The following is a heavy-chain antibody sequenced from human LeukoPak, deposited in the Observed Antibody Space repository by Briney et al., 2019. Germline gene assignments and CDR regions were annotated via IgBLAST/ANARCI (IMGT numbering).Heavy chain of an antibody. J-gene: IGHJ6*03. CDR1: GGSFSGYY. CDR2: INHSGST. Sequence: SETLSLTCAVYGGSFSGYYWSWIRQPPGKGLEWIGEINHSGSTNYNPSLKSRVTISVDTSKNQFSLKLSSVTAADTAVYYCARGRYHYGSGPYMDVWGKGTTVTVSS. V-gene: IGHV4-34*01. CDR3: ARGRYHYGSGPYMDV. D-gene: IGHD3-10*01.